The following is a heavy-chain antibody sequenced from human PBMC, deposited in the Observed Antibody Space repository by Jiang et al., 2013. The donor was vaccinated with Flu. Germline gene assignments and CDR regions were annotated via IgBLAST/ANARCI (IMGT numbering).Heavy chain of an antibody. CDR3: ARGRFRDLAYYFDY. CDR2: IYYSGST. Sequence: PSETPSLTCTVSGGSISSYYWSWIRQPPGKGLEWIGYIYYSGSTNYNPSLKSRVTISVDTSKNQFSLKLSSVTAADTAVYYCARGRFRDLAYYFDYWGQGTLVTVSS. CDR1: GGSISSYY. J-gene: IGHJ4*02. D-gene: IGHD3-3*01. V-gene: IGHV4-59*08.